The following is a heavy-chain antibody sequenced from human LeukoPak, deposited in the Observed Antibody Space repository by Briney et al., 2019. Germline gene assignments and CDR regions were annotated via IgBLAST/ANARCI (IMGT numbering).Heavy chain of an antibody. V-gene: IGHV4-4*07. Sequence: SETLSLTCTVSGGSISSYYWSWIRQPARKGLEWIGRIYTSGSTNYNPSLKSRVTMSVDTSKNQFSLKLSSVTAADTAVYYCARDKLGGYLYYFDYWGQGTLVTVSS. D-gene: IGHD3-22*01. J-gene: IGHJ4*02. CDR2: IYTSGST. CDR1: GGSISSYY. CDR3: ARDKLGGYLYYFDY.